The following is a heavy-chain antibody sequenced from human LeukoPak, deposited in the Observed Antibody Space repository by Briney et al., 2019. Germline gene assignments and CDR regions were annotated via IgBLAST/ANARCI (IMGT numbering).Heavy chain of an antibody. CDR3: AKGTYCDGGACPPGIYYYYYMDV. D-gene: IGHD2-8*02. CDR2: ISDSGFGT. J-gene: IGHJ6*03. V-gene: IGHV3-23*01. CDR1: GFTFSIYT. Sequence: PGGSLRLSCAASGFTFSIYTMSWVRQAPGKGLEWVSAISDSGFGTYYADSVKGRFTISRDNSKNTLYLQMNSLRAGDTAIYYCAKGTYCDGGACPPGIYYYYYMDVWGKGTTVTVSS.